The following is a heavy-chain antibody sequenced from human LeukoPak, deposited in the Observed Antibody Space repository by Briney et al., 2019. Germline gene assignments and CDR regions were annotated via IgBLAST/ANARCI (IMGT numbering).Heavy chain of an antibody. CDR2: INHSGST. CDR1: GGSFSGYY. J-gene: IGHJ4*02. Sequence: SETLSLTCAVYGGSFSGYYWSWIRQPPGKGLEWIGEINHSGSTNYNPSLKSRVTISVDTSKNQFSLKLSSVTAADTAVYYCARVVKIYDYIWGGYRYTYYFDYWGQGTLVTVSS. V-gene: IGHV4-34*01. CDR3: ARVVKIYDYIWGGYRYTYYFDY. D-gene: IGHD3-16*02.